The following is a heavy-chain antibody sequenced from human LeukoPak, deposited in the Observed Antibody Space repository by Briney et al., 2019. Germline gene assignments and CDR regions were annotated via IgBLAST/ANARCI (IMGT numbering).Heavy chain of an antibody. J-gene: IGHJ3*02. Sequence: PSETLSLTCTVSGGSISSYYWSWIRQPPGKGLEWIGYIYYSGSTNYNPSLKSRVTISVDTSKNQLSLKLSSVTAADTAVYYCARAGPLNAFDIWGQGTMVTVSS. V-gene: IGHV4-59*01. CDR1: GGSISSYY. CDR2: IYYSGST. CDR3: ARAGPLNAFDI.